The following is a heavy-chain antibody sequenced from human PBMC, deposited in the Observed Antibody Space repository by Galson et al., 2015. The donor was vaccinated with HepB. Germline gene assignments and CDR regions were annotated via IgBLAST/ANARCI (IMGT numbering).Heavy chain of an antibody. D-gene: IGHD3-22*01. CDR3: AKALNYYDGVGRYYYYGMDV. J-gene: IGHJ6*02. V-gene: IGHV3-30*18. Sequence: SLRLSCAASGFTFSSYGMHWVRQAPGKGLEWVAVISYDGSNKYYADSVKGRFTISRDNSKNTLYLQMNSLRAEDTAVYYCAKALNYYDGVGRYYYYGMDVWGQGTTVTVSS. CDR1: GFTFSSYG. CDR2: ISYDGSNK.